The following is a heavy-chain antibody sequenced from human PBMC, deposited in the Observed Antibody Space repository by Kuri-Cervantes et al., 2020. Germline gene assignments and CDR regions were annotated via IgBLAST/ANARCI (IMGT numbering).Heavy chain of an antibody. CDR3: ARAIGVGTYYYYGMDV. J-gene: IGHJ6*02. CDR2: IKQDGSEK. D-gene: IGHD1-26*01. V-gene: IGHV3-7*01. Sequence: GGSLRLSCAASGVTFSSYWMSWVRQAPGKGLEWVANIKQDGSEKYYVDSVKGRFTISRDNSKNTLYLQMNSLRAEDTAVYYCARAIGVGTYYYYGMDVWGQGTTVTVSS. CDR1: GVTFSSYW.